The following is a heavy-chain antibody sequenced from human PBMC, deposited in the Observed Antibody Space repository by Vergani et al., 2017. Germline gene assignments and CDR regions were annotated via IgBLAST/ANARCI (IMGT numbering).Heavy chain of an antibody. J-gene: IGHJ6*03. CDR2: FDPEDGET. CDR1: GYTLSELS. V-gene: IGHV1-24*01. CDR3: ATDAXRGPRDYYYYYMDG. Sequence: QVQLVQSGAEVKKPGASVNVSCKVSGYTLSELSMHWLRQAPGKGLEWMGGFDPEDGETIYAQKFQGRVTMTEDTSTDTAYMELSSLRSEDTAVYYCATDAXRGPRDYYYYYMDGWGKGTTVTVSS. D-gene: IGHD5-12*01.